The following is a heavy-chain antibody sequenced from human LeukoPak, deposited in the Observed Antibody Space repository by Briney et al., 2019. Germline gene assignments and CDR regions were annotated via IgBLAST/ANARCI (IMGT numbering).Heavy chain of an antibody. J-gene: IGHJ4*02. Sequence: GGSLRLSCAASGFTFSGYIMNWVRQAPGKGLEWVSFISSSSNNIYYVDSVKGRFTVSRDNAKNSLYLQMNSLRAEDTAVYYCARAQWLDYWGQGTLVTVSS. V-gene: IGHV3-48*01. D-gene: IGHD6-19*01. CDR2: ISSSSNNI. CDR1: GFTFSGYI. CDR3: ARAQWLDY.